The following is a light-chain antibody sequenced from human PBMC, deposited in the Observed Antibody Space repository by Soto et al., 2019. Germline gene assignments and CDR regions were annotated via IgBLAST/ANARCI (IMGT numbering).Light chain of an antibody. CDR2: ANN. CDR3: ATWDDSLSGWV. Sequence: QSVLTQPPSASGTPGQRVPISCSGSSSDIGSSYVYWYRQLPGTAPKLLIYANNQRPSGVPDRFSGSKSGTSASLAISGLRSEDEAEYYCATWDDSLSGWVFGGGTKVTVL. J-gene: IGLJ3*02. CDR1: SSDIGSSY. V-gene: IGLV1-47*02.